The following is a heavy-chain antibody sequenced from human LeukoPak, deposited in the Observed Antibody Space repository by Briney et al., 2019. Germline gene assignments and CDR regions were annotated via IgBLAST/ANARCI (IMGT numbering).Heavy chain of an antibody. Sequence: GGSLRLSCAASGFIFNNFAMSWVRQAPGKGLEWVSAISGSGNGPYYADSVRGRFTISRDNPKNTLYLQLNSLRADDTAVYYCATEGGDFFDYWGQGTLVTVSS. J-gene: IGHJ4*02. V-gene: IGHV3-23*01. CDR3: ATEGGDFFDY. CDR2: ISGSGNGP. CDR1: GFIFNNFA. D-gene: IGHD1-26*01.